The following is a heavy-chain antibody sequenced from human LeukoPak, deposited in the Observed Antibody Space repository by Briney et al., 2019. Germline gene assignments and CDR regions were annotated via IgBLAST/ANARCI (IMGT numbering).Heavy chain of an antibody. Sequence: SETLSLTCAVYSGSFSAYYWNWIRQSPGKGLEWIGEITHSGSTNYNPSLKSRVTISVDTSKNQFSLKLSSVTAADTAVYYCARGRGDIVVVVAASFNYYYCMDVWGKGTTVTVSS. CDR1: SGSFSAYY. J-gene: IGHJ6*03. D-gene: IGHD2-15*01. CDR2: ITHSGST. CDR3: ARGRGDIVVVVAASFNYYYCMDV. V-gene: IGHV4-34*01.